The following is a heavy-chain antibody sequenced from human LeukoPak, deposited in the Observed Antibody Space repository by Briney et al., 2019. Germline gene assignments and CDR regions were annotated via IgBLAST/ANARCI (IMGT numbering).Heavy chain of an antibody. J-gene: IGHJ4*02. CDR1: GGSISSSSYY. V-gene: IGHV4-39*01. CDR3: ARRADVGYFDWDYCDY. D-gene: IGHD3-9*01. Sequence: SETLSLTCTVSGGSISSSSYYWGWIRQPPGKGLEWCGSIYYSGSTYYNPSLKSRVTISVDTSKNQFSLKLSSVTAADTAVYYCARRADVGYFDWDYCDYWAQGTLVTVSS. CDR2: IYYSGST.